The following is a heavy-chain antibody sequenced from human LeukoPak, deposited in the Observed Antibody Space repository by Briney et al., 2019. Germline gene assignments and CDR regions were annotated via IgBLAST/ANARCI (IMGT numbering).Heavy chain of an antibody. V-gene: IGHV3-74*01. CDR3: ASLVVTDNWAFDI. CDR2: INNDASST. Sequence: GGSLRLSCAASGFTFSSYWMHWVRQAPGEGLVWVSRINNDASSTSYADSVKGRFTISRDNAKNTLYLRMNSLRAGDTAVYYCASLVVTDNWAFDIWGQGTMVIVSS. CDR1: GFTFSSYW. D-gene: IGHD2-21*02. J-gene: IGHJ3*02.